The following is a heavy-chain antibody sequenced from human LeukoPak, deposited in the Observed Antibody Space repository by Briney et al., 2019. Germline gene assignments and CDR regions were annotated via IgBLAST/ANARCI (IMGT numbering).Heavy chain of an antibody. Sequence: ASVKVSCKASGYTFTSYYMHWVRQAPGQGLEWMGIINPSGGSTSYAQKFQGRVTMTRDTSISTAYMELSRLRSDDTAVYYCARVDSSSWPNLYYFDYWGQGTLVTVSS. V-gene: IGHV1-46*01. J-gene: IGHJ4*02. CDR3: ARVDSSSWPNLYYFDY. CDR1: GYTFTSYY. CDR2: INPSGGST. D-gene: IGHD6-13*01.